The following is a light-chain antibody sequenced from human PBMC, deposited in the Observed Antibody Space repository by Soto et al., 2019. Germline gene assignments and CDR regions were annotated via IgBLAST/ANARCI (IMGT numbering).Light chain of an antibody. J-gene: IGLJ1*01. CDR3: SSYTSSSTYV. CDR2: EVS. CDR1: SSDVGGYNY. V-gene: IGLV2-14*01. Sequence: QSVLTQPASVSGSPGQSITISCTGTSSDVGGYNYVSWYQQHPGKAPTLTIYEVSNRPSGVSNRFSGLKAGNTASLSISGLQAEDEADYYCSSYTSSSTYVFGNGTKVTV.